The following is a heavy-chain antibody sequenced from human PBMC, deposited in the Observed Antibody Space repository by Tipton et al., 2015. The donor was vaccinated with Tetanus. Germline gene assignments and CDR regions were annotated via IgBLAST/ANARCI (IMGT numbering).Heavy chain of an antibody. CDR2: IYPGDSAT. D-gene: IGHD2-15*01. CDR1: GYIFTNYW. Sequence: VQLVQSGGEVKKPGESLKISCKGSGYIFTNYWIGWVRQKPGKGLEWMGIIYPGDSATRYSPSFQGQVTISVDKSINTAYLQWSSLKASDTSMFYCARAHCSDGVCNFDFWGQGALVTVAS. J-gene: IGHJ4*02. V-gene: IGHV5-51*01. CDR3: ARAHCSDGVCNFDF.